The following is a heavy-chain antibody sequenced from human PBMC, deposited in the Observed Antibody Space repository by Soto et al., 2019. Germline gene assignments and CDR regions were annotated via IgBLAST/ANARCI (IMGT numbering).Heavy chain of an antibody. D-gene: IGHD5-12*01. V-gene: IGHV3-23*01. CDR2: IIMNGGIR. Sequence: GGSLRLSCASSGFTFTSYAMPWVRQPAGEGLEWVCTIIMNGGIRYCADSVKGRFTISRDNSKSTLYLQMNTLRAEDTAVYYCAAGLGLKQAFYCWGEGSGLTVSS. CDR3: AAGLGLKQAFYC. CDR1: GFTFTSYA. J-gene: IGHJ4*02.